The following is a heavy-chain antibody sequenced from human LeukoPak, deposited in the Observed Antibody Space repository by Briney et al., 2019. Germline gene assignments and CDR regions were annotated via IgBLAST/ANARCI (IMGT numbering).Heavy chain of an antibody. Sequence: GGSLRXSCAASGFTFSSYAMSWVRQAPGKGLEWVSGISISGGTIYYADSVKGRFTISRDNSKNTLYLEMNSLRAEDTAVYYCAXVSSSSLRNYFDYWGQGTLVTVSS. CDR3: AXVSSSSLRNYFDY. CDR1: GFTFSSYA. CDR2: ISISGGTI. J-gene: IGHJ4*02. V-gene: IGHV3-23*01. D-gene: IGHD6-13*01.